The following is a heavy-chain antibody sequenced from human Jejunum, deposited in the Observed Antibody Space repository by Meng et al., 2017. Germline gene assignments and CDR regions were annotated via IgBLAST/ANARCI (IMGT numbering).Heavy chain of an antibody. J-gene: IGHJ4*02. CDR3: ATDTWGPHY. CDR1: GYTFSSLH. D-gene: IGHD3-16*01. V-gene: IGHV1-8*01. Sequence: QVRLGQSGAEVKTPGASVKVSCKASGYTFSSLHINRVRQATGQGPEWMGWMSPENGTTAYAQKFQGRVTMTRDTSVSTAYMELSGLTSDDSGVYYCATDTWGPHYWGQGTLVTVSS. CDR2: MSPENGTT.